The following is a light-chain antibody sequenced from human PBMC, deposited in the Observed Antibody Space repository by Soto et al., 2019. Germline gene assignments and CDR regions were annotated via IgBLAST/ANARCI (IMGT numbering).Light chain of an antibody. CDR2: DVT. J-gene: IGLJ1*01. CDR3: SSYTTSNTRQIV. Sequence: QSALTQPASASGSPGRSITISCTGTSSDVGGYNYVSWYQHHPGKAPKLIIYDVTNRPSGVSNPFSGSKSGNTASLTISGLQPEDEADYYCSSYTTSNTRQIVFGTGTKVTVL. CDR1: SSDVGGYNY. V-gene: IGLV2-14*03.